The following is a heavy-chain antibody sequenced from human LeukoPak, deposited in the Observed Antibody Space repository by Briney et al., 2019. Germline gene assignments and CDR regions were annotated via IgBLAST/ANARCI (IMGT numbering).Heavy chain of an antibody. CDR1: GGTFSIYA. CDR2: IIPIFGTA. Sequence: GASVKVSCQASGGTFSIYAISWVRQAPGQGLEWMGGIIPIFGTANYAQKFQGRVTITADESTSTAYMELSSLRSEDTAVYYCAREISIVGATCNWFDPWGQGTLVTVSS. J-gene: IGHJ5*02. D-gene: IGHD1-26*01. CDR3: AREISIVGATCNWFDP. V-gene: IGHV1-69*13.